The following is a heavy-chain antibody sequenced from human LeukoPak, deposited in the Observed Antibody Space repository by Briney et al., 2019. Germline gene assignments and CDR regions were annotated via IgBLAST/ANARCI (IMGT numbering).Heavy chain of an antibody. CDR2: ISGSGGST. V-gene: IGHV3-23*01. J-gene: IGHJ6*02. CDR1: GFTFSSYA. CDR3: AKGIAAAGYYYYGMDV. D-gene: IGHD6-13*01. Sequence: GGSLRLSCAASGFTFSSYAMSWVRQAPGKGLEWVSAISGSGGSTYYADSVKGRFTISRDNSKNTLYLQMNSLRAEDTAVYYCAKGIAAAGYYYYGMDVWGQGTTVTVSS.